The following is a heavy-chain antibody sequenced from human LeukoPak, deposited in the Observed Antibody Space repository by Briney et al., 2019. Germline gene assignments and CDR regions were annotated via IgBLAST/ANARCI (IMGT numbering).Heavy chain of an antibody. CDR3: AGDRGF. V-gene: IGHV4-4*07. CDR1: GGSLSSYY. D-gene: IGHD6-25*01. CDR2: IYSSGRP. J-gene: IGHJ4*02. Sequence: SETLSLTCTVSGGSLSSYYWSWIRQPAGKGLEWIGHIYSSGRPNYNPSLESRVTMSVDTSKNQFSLKLTSVTAADTAVYYCAGDRGFWGQGTLVTVSS.